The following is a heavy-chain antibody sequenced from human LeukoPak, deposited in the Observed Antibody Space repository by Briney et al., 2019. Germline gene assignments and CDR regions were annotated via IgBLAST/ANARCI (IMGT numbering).Heavy chain of an antibody. CDR2: ISGSGGST. V-gene: IGHV3-23*01. CDR1: GFTFSSYA. CDR3: ARDYCSSTSCYRDPPDY. Sequence: PGGSLRLSCAASGFTFSSYAMSWVRQAPGKGLEWVSAISGSGGSTYYADSVKGRFTISRDNSKNTLYLQMNSLRAEDTAVYYCARDYCSSTSCYRDPPDYWGQGTLVTVSS. J-gene: IGHJ4*02. D-gene: IGHD2-2*01.